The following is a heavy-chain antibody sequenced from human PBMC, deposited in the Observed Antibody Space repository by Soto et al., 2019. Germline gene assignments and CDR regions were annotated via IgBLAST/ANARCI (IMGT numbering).Heavy chain of an antibody. J-gene: IGHJ6*02. CDR3: ARQDSRRSGYYKDYYYGMDV. Sequence: PSETLSLTCTVSGGSISSSSYYWGWIRQPPGKGLEWIGSIYYSGSTYYNPSLKSRVTISVDTSKNQFSLKLSSVTAADTAVYYCARQDSRRSGYYKDYYYGMDVWGQGTKVTVSS. V-gene: IGHV4-39*01. CDR2: IYYSGST. CDR1: GGSISSSSYY. D-gene: IGHD3-3*01.